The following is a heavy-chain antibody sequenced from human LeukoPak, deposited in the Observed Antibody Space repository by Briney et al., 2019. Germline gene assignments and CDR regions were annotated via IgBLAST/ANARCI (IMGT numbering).Heavy chain of an antibody. V-gene: IGHV4-39*01. J-gene: IGHJ4*02. CDR3: ARHVTREGTFDY. D-gene: IGHD2-21*02. CDR2: IYYSGST. Sequence: SETLSLTCTVSGGSISSSSYYWGWIRQPPGKGLEWIGSIYYSGSTYYNPSLKSRVTISVDTSKNQFSLKLSSVTAADTAVYYCARHVTREGTFDYWGQGTLVTVSS. CDR1: GGSISSSSYY.